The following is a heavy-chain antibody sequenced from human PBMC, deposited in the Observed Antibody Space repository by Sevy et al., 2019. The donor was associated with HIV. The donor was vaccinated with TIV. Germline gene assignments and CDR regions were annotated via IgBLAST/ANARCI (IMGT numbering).Heavy chain of an antibody. CDR2: ISGSGGST. Sequence: GGSLRLSCAASGFTFSSYAMSWVRQAPGKGLEWVSAISGSGGSTYYADSVKGRFTIPRDNSKNTLYLQMNSLRAEDTAVYYCAKAGGGYDFWSGYYEAYYFDYWGQGTLVTVSS. J-gene: IGHJ4*02. CDR3: AKAGGGYDFWSGYYEAYYFDY. D-gene: IGHD3-3*01. CDR1: GFTFSSYA. V-gene: IGHV3-23*01.